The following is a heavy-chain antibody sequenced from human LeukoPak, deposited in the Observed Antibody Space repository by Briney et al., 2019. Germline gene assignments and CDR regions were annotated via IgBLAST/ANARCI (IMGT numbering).Heavy chain of an antibody. J-gene: IGHJ4*02. CDR1: GFTVSSNY. D-gene: IGHD5-24*01. Sequence: GGSLRLSCAASGFTVSSNYMSWVRQAPGKGLEWVSVIYSGGSTYYADSVKGRFTISRDNAKNSLYLQMNSLRAEDTAVYYCARDGVRDGLYFDYWGQGTPVTVSS. V-gene: IGHV3-53*01. CDR3: ARDGVRDGLYFDY. CDR2: IYSGGST.